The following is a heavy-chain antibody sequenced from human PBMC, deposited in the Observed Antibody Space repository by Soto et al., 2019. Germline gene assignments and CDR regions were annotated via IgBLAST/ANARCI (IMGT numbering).Heavy chain of an antibody. CDR1: GYTHTELS. CDR3: ATDSNYDYIWGKGGLDL. Sequence: ASVKVSCKVSGYTHTELSMHWVRQAPGKGLEWMGGFDPEDGETIYAQKFQGRVTMTEDTSTDTAYMELSSLRSEDTAVYYCATDSNYDYIWGKGGLDLWGRGTLVTVSS. J-gene: IGHJ2*01. CDR2: FDPEDGET. D-gene: IGHD3-16*01. V-gene: IGHV1-24*01.